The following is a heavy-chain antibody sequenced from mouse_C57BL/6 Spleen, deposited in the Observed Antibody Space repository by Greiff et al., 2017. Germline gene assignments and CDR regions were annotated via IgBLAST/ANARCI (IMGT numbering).Heavy chain of an antibody. CDR2: INPNNGGT. Sequence: VQLQQSGPELVKPGASVKISCKASGYTFTDYYMNWVKQSHGKSLEWIGDINPNNGGTSYNQKFKGKATLTVDKSSSTAYMELRSLTSEDSAVYYCARWLLPYAMDDWGQGTSVTVSS. V-gene: IGHV1-26*01. CDR3: ARWLLPYAMDD. D-gene: IGHD2-3*01. CDR1: GYTFTDYY. J-gene: IGHJ4*01.